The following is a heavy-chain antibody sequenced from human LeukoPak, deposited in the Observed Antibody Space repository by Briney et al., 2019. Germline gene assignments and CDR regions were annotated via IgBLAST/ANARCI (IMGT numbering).Heavy chain of an antibody. D-gene: IGHD6-13*01. CDR3: HLYSSRWGYYFDY. CDR2: IYYSGST. V-gene: IGHV4-59*08. Sequence: SETLSLTCTVSGGSISSYYWSWIRQPPGKGLEWIGYIYYSGSTNYNPSLKSRVTISVDTSKNQFSLKLSSVTAADTAVYYCHLYSSRWGYYFDYWGQGTLVTVSS. J-gene: IGHJ4*02. CDR1: GGSISSYY.